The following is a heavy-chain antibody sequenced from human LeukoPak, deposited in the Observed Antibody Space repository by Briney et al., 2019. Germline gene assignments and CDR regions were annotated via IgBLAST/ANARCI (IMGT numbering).Heavy chain of an antibody. D-gene: IGHD2-2*01. J-gene: IGHJ4*02. CDR3: ASSDIVVVPAAIGY. V-gene: IGHV4-38-2*01. CDR1: GYSISSGYY. Sequence: SETLSLTCAVSGYSISSGYYWGWIRQPPGKGLEWIGSIYHSGSTYYNPSLKSRVTISVDTSKNQFSLKLSSVTAADTAAYYCASSDIVVVPAAIGYWGQGTLVTVSS. CDR2: IYHSGST.